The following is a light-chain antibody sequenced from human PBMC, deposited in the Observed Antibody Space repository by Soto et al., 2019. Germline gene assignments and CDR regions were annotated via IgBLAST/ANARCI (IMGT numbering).Light chain of an antibody. CDR1: QDISNY. Sequence: DIQMTQSPSSLSASVGDRFTITCQASQDISNYLNWYQQKPGKAPKLLIYAASSLQSGVPSRFSGSGSGTDFTLTISSLQPEDFATYYCQQSYSTPSITFGQGTRLEIK. V-gene: IGKV1-39*01. J-gene: IGKJ5*01. CDR3: QQSYSTPSIT. CDR2: AAS.